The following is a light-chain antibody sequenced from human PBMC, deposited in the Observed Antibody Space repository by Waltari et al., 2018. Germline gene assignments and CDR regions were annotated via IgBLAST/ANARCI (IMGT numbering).Light chain of an antibody. CDR2: EVS. J-gene: IGKJ2*01. CDR3: QEYYGTPPDT. Sequence: DVVMTQPPLALSVTPGQPASISCTSSQSLLHSDGKTHLYWYLQKPGQPPQLLIYEVSNRFSGVPDRFSGSGSGTDFTLTISSLQAEDVAVYYCQEYYGTPPDTFGQGTKLEIK. CDR1: QSLLHSDGKTH. V-gene: IGKV2D-29*01.